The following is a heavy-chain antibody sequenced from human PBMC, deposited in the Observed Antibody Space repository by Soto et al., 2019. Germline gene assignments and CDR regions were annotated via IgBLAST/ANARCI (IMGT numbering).Heavy chain of an antibody. CDR3: ARSFDYGYIHH. V-gene: IGHV3-53*02. D-gene: IGHD3-10*01. J-gene: IGHJ4*02. Sequence: EVQLVETGGGLTQPGGSLGLSCENSGFTVNSDYMSWVRQAPGKGLEWVSIIYAGGSTYYADSVRGRFTISSDNSRNTLYLQMNSLRVEDTAVYYCARSFDYGYIHHWGQGTLVTVSS. CDR1: GFTVNSDY. CDR2: IYAGGST.